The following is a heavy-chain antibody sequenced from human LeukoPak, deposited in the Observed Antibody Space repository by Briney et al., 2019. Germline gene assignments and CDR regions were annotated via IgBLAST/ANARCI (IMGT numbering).Heavy chain of an antibody. CDR1: GGTLSSYG. J-gene: IGHJ4*02. D-gene: IGHD3-10*01. V-gene: IGHV1-69*06. CDR3: ARVYGSGSYYYFDY. CDR2: IIPIFGTA. Sequence: SVKVSCKASGGTLSSYGISWVRQAPGQGLEWMGGIIPIFGTANYAQKFQGRVTITADKSTSTAYMELSSLKSEDTAVYYCARVYGSGSYYYFDYWGQGTLVTVSS.